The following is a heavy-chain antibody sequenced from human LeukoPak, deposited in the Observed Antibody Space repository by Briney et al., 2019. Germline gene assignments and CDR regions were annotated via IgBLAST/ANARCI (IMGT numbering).Heavy chain of an antibody. CDR3: ARDSDYGDYGDAFDI. D-gene: IGHD4-17*01. CDR2: INPNSGGT. CDR1: GYTFTGYY. V-gene: IGHV1-2*02. J-gene: IGHJ3*02. Sequence: ASVKVSCKASGYTFTGYYIHWVQQAPGQGLEWMGWINPNSGGTNYAQKFQGRVTMTRDTSISTAYMELSRLRSDDTAVYYCARDSDYGDYGDAFDIWGQGTMVTVSS.